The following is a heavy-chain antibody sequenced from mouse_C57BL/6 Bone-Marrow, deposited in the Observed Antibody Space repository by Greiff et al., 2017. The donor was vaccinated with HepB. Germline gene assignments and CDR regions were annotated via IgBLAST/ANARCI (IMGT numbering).Heavy chain of an antibody. J-gene: IGHJ2*01. CDR2: ISSGGDYI. D-gene: IGHD1-1*01. CDR3: TRVPHYYGSRENYFAY. V-gene: IGHV5-9-1*02. Sequence: EVQRVESGEGLVKPGGSLKISCAASGFTFSSYAMSWVRQTPEKRLEWVAYISSGGDYIYYADTVKGRFTISSDNASNTLDLQMSSLKSEGTAMYYCTRVPHYYGSRENYFAYWGQGTTLTVSS. CDR1: GFTFSSYA.